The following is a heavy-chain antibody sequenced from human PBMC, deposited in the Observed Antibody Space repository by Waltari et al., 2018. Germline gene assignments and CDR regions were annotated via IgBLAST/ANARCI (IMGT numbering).Heavy chain of an antibody. Sequence: EVQLVESGGGLVQPGRSLRLSCAASGFTFDDYAMHWVRQPPGKGLVWVSGFSWDSGSLGYADSVECRFTISRDNAKNSLFLQMNSLRAEDPALYYCAKDKSYYTSGWENAFDIWGQGTMVTVSS. CDR1: GFTFDDYA. CDR3: AKDKSYYTSGWENAFDI. D-gene: IGHD6-19*01. J-gene: IGHJ3*02. V-gene: IGHV3-9*01. CDR2: FSWDSGSL.